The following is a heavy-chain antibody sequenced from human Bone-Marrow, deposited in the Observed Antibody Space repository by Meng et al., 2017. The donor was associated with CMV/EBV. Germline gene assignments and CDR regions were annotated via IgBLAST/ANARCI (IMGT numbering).Heavy chain of an antibody. CDR2: IYTGGNT. CDR3: ARDAGGEFDY. J-gene: IGHJ4*02. Sequence: LSLTCAASGFTVSSNYMSWVRQAPGTGLEWISAIYTGGNTYYADSVKGRFTISRDNSKNTIYLQMNSLRAEDTAVYYCARDAGGEFDYWGQGTLVTVS. D-gene: IGHD3-16*01. CDR1: GFTVSSNY. V-gene: IGHV3-53*01.